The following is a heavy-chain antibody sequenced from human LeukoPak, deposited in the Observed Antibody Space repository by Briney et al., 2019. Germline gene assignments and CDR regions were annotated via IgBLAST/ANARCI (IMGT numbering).Heavy chain of an antibody. Sequence: PGGSLRLSCAASGFTFSSYGMHWVRQAPGKGLEWVAVISYDGSNKYYADSVKGRFTISRDNSKNTLYLQMNSLRAEDTAVYYCAKDGPIAVRAFDIWGQGTMVTVSS. V-gene: IGHV3-30*18. CDR3: AKDGPIAVRAFDI. CDR1: GFTFSSYG. J-gene: IGHJ3*02. CDR2: ISYDGSNK. D-gene: IGHD6-19*01.